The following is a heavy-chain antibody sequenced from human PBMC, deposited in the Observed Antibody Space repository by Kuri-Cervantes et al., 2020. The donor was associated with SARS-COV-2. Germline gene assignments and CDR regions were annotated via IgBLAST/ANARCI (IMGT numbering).Heavy chain of an antibody. V-gene: IGHV3-72*01. J-gene: IGHJ1*01. D-gene: IGHD4-11*01. CDR3: ARSLTTTYSF. Sequence: GGSLRPSCATSGFTFSDHYIDGVRQAPGKGLEWVGRSSNKVYRYTTEYATSVKGRFSISRDFSKTSLSLQMDSLTTEDTAVYYCARSLTTTYSFWGQGTLVTVSS. CDR2: SSNKVYRYTT. CDR1: GFTFSDHY.